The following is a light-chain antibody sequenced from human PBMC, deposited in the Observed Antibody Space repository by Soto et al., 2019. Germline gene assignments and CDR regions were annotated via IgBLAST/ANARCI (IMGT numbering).Light chain of an antibody. CDR1: ESIARH. CDR3: QQTYSTLSIT. V-gene: IGKV1-39*01. J-gene: IGKJ5*01. CDR2: AAS. Sequence: DIQMTQSPSSLSASVGDRVTITCRASESIARHLNWYQQKPGKAPKLLIYAASSLQNGVPSRFRGGGSGTDCTLPINNLQPEDFAAYYCQQTYSTLSITFGQGTRLEIK.